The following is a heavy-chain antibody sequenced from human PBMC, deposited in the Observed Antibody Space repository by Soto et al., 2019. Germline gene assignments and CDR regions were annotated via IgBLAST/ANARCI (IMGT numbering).Heavy chain of an antibody. CDR2: IYSGGNT. CDR1: GFTVSSNY. Sequence: EVQLVESGGGLIQPGGSLRLSCAASGFTVSSNYMSWVRQAPGKGLEWVSIIYSGGNTYYADSVKGRFTISRDNSKNTLYRHMNSLRAEDTAVYYCARHRVCAQRIDYWGQGTPVTVSS. J-gene: IGHJ4*02. V-gene: IGHV3-53*01. CDR3: ARHRVCAQRIDY. D-gene: IGHD6-25*01.